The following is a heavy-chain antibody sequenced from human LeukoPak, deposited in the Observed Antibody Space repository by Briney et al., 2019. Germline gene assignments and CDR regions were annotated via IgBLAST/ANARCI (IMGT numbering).Heavy chain of an antibody. CDR1: GFTFSSYA. Sequence: PGGSLRLSCAASGFTFSSYAMHWVRQAPGKGLEWVAVISYDGSDKYYADSVKGRFTISRDNSKNTLYLQMNSLRAEDTAVYYCARGSSGSYYDGDAFDIWGQGTMVTVSS. D-gene: IGHD1-26*01. CDR2: ISYDGSDK. V-gene: IGHV3-30*04. J-gene: IGHJ3*02. CDR3: ARGSSGSYYDGDAFDI.